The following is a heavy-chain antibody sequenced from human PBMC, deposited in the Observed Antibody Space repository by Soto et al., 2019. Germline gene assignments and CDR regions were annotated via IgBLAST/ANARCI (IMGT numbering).Heavy chain of an antibody. Sequence: GESLKISCKGSGDTYTTSWIGWVRQMPGKGLEWMGTIYLGDSDTRYNPSVEGHDISADKSINTAYLHWPSLKASDTAMYYCARTLRRGDVFDVWGQGTMVTLSS. V-gene: IGHV5-51*01. CDR3: ARTLRRGDVFDV. CDR1: GDTYTTSW. CDR2: IYLGDSDT. J-gene: IGHJ3*01.